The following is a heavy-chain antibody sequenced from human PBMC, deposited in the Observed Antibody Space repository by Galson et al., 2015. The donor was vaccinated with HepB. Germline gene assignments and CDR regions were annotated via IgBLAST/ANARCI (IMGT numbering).Heavy chain of an antibody. CDR1: GFTFSSYG. Sequence: SLRLSCAASGFTFSSYGMHWVRQAPGKGLEWVAVIWYDGSNKYYADSVKGRFTISRDNSKNTLYLQMNSLRAEDTAVYYCARDQGIAAAGTGLDYWGQGTLVTISS. V-gene: IGHV3-33*01. D-gene: IGHD6-13*01. CDR3: ARDQGIAAAGTGLDY. J-gene: IGHJ4*02. CDR2: IWYDGSNK.